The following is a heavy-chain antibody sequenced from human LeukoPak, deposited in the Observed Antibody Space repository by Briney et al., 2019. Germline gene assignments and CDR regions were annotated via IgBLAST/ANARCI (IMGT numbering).Heavy chain of an antibody. V-gene: IGHV3-21*01. Sequence: GGSLRLSCAASGFTFSSYSMNWVRQAPGKGLEWVSSISSSSSYIYYADSVKGRFTISRDNAKNSLYLQMNSLRAEDTAVYYCARGGQTVYYYYYMDVWGKGTTVTVSS. D-gene: IGHD4-17*01. CDR3: ARGGQTVYYYYYMDV. CDR2: ISSSSSYI. J-gene: IGHJ6*03. CDR1: GFTFSSYS.